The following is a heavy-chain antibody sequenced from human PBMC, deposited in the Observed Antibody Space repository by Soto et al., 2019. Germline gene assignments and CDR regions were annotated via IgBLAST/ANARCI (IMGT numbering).Heavy chain of an antibody. CDR2: INPNSGGT. J-gene: IGHJ4*02. CDR3: ARSGYDSSGYYFDY. CDR1: GYTFTGYY. D-gene: IGHD3-22*01. Sequence: ASVKVSCKASGYTFTGYYMHCVRQAPGQGLEWMGWINPNSGGTNYAQKFQGWVTMTRDTSISTAYMELSRLRSDDTAVYYCARSGYDSSGYYFDYWGQGTLVTVSS. V-gene: IGHV1-2*04.